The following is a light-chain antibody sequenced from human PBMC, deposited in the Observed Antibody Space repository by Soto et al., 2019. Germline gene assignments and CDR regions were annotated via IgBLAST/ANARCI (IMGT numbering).Light chain of an antibody. CDR3: QQYGSSPPYT. V-gene: IGKV3-20*01. CDR1: QSVSSSY. CDR2: GAS. Sequence: EIVLTQSPGTLSLSPGERATLACMASQSVSSSYLAWYHQKPGQAPRLLIYGASRRSTGIPGRFSGSGSGTDFTLTISRLEPEDFAVYYCQQYGSSPPYTFGQGTKLEIK. J-gene: IGKJ2*01.